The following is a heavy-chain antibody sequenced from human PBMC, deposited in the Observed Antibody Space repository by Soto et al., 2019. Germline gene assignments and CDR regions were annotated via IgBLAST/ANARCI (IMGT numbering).Heavy chain of an antibody. Sequence: PGGSLRLSCAASGFTFSDYYMSWIRQAPGKGLEWVSYISGSSGYTNYADSVKGRFTISRDNAKNPLYLQMNSLRAEDTAVYYCAKEYGRLDYWGQGTLVTVSS. CDR1: GFTFSDYY. CDR2: ISGSSGYT. D-gene: IGHD4-17*01. J-gene: IGHJ4*02. V-gene: IGHV3-11*06. CDR3: AKEYGRLDY.